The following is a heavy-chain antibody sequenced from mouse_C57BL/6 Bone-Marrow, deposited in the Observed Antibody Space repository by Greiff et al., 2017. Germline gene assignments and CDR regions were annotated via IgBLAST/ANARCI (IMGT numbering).Heavy chain of an antibody. D-gene: IGHD1-1*01. Sequence: QRVESGPELVKPGASVKISCKASGYAFSSSWMNWVKQRPGKGLEWIGRIYPGDGDTNYNGKFKGKATLTADKSSSTAYMQLSSLTSEDSAVYFCASYYYGSSNPFDYWGQGTTLTVSS. CDR2: IYPGDGDT. CDR3: ASYYYGSSNPFDY. V-gene: IGHV1-82*01. J-gene: IGHJ2*01. CDR1: GYAFSSSW.